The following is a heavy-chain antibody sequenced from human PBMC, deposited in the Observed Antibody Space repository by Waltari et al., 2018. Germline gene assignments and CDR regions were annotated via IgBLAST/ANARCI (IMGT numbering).Heavy chain of an antibody. D-gene: IGHD3-16*01. CDR1: GYTFTSYE. J-gene: IGHJ5*02. V-gene: IGHV1-8*01. CDR3: ARLGGRPPYP. Sequence: QVQLVQSGAEVKKPGASVKVSCKASGYTFTSYEINWVRQATGQGLEWMGWTNPNSGNTGYAHKFQGRVTMTRNTSIITAYMELCSLRSVYTSVYYCARLGGRPPYPWGQGTLVTVSS. CDR2: TNPNSGNT.